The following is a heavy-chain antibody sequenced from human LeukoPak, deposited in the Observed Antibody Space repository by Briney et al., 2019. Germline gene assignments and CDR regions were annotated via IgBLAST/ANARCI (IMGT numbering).Heavy chain of an antibody. V-gene: IGHV4-34*01. CDR2: INHSGST. D-gene: IGHD4-11*01. CDR1: GGSFSGYY. J-gene: IGHJ4*02. Sequence: SETLSLTCAVYGGSFSGYYWSWIRQPPGKGLEWIGEINHSGSTNYNPSLKSRVTISVDTSKNQFSLKLSSVTAADTAVYYCVRGDGFYSNYFYWGQGTLVTVSS. CDR3: VRGDGFYSNYFY.